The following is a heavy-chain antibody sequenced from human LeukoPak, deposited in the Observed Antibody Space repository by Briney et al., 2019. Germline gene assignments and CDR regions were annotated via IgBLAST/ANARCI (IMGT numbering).Heavy chain of an antibody. CDR1: GFTFKNFA. CDR3: ARAISQFVIGGAAY. V-gene: IGHV3-23*01. CDR2: SDGSGRLT. Sequence: PGGSLRLSCAASGFTFKNFAMSWVRQAPGRGLEWVSSSDGSGRLTYYDDSVKGRFTISRDNSKDTLYLEMDSLRAEDSAVYYCARAISQFVIGGAAYWGQGTQVTVSS. J-gene: IGHJ4*02. D-gene: IGHD3-10*01.